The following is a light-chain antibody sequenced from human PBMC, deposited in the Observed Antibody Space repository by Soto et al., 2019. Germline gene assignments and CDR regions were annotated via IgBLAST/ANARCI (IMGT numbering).Light chain of an antibody. Sequence: QYVLTQPPSASGSPGQSVTISCTGTSSDVGGYDYVSWYQQHPGKAPRLIIFEVNNRPSGVPDRFSGSKSGNTASLTVSGLQAEDEADYYCCSYAGRNKLRVFGTGTKVTVL. V-gene: IGLV2-8*01. CDR1: SSDVGGYDY. CDR3: CSYAGRNKLRV. CDR2: EVN. J-gene: IGLJ1*01.